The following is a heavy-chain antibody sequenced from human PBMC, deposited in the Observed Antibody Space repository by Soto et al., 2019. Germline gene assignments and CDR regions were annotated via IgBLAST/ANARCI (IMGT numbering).Heavy chain of an antibody. J-gene: IGHJ5*02. D-gene: IGHD3-22*01. CDR3: AKDGSDYYDSSGYYYGGLNWFDP. CDR1: GFTFSSYA. CDR2: ISGSGGST. V-gene: IGHV3-23*01. Sequence: GGSLRLSCAASGFTFSSYAMSWVRQAPGKGLEWVSAISGSGGSTNQADSVKGRFTISRDNSKNTRYRQMNSLGAEDTAVYYCAKDGSDYYDSSGYYYGGLNWFDPWGQGTLVTVSS.